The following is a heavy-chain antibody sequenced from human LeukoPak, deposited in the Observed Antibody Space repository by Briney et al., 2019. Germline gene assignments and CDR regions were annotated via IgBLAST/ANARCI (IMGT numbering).Heavy chain of an antibody. V-gene: IGHV3-23*01. Sequence: GGSLRLSCAASGFTFSSYAMSWVRQAPGKGLEWVSTISTGGGVTYYADSAKGRFTISRDNSKNTLYLQMNSLRAEDTAVYYCARNLPAADYWGQGTLVTVSS. CDR2: ISTGGGVT. D-gene: IGHD2-2*01. CDR3: ARNLPAADY. CDR1: GFTFSSYA. J-gene: IGHJ4*02.